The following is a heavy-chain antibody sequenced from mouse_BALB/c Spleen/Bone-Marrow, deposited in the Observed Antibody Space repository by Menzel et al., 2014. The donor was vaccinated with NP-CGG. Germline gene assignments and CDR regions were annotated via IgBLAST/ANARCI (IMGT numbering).Heavy chain of an antibody. CDR2: INPGSSTI. J-gene: IGHJ3*01. CDR1: GFDFSSYW. CDR3: ARMGHYGWFAY. D-gene: IGHD1-1*01. V-gene: IGHV4-1*02. Sequence: EVKLMESGGGLVQPGGSLKLSCAASGFDFSSYWMSWVRQAPGKGLEWIGEINPGSSTINYTPSLKDKFIISRDNAKNTLYLQMTKVRSEDTALYYCARMGHYGWFAYWGQGTLVTVSA.